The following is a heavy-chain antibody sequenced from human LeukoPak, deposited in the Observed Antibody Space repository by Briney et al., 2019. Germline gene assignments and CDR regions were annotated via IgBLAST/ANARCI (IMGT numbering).Heavy chain of an antibody. CDR3: ARDCKFEITDFWSGLGASYGMDV. D-gene: IGHD3-3*01. Sequence: SVKVSCKASGYTFTSYGISWVRQAPGQGLEWMGGIIPIFGTANYVQKFQGRVTITADESTSTAYMELSSLRSEDTAVYYCARDCKFEITDFWSGLGASYGMDVWGQGTTVTVSS. V-gene: IGHV1-69*13. J-gene: IGHJ6*02. CDR1: GYTFTSYG. CDR2: IIPIFGTA.